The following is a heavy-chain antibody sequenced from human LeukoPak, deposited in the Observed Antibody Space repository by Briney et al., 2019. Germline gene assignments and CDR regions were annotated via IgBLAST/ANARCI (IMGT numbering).Heavy chain of an antibody. D-gene: IGHD4-23*01. CDR3: ARDGGYGGNARFDY. V-gene: IGHV4-59*12. CDR1: GGSISSYY. CDR2: IYYSGSS. Sequence: SETLSLTCTVSGGSISSYYWSRIRQPPGKGLEWIGYIYYSGSSNYNPSLKSRVTISVDKSKNQFSLKLSSVTAADTAVYYCARDGGYGGNARFDYWGQGTLVTVSS. J-gene: IGHJ4*02.